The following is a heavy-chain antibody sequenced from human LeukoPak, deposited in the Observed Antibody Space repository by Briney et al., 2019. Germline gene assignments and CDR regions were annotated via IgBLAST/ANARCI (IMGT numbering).Heavy chain of an antibody. CDR2: IIPISGTI. Sequence: ASVKVSCKASGYTFTSYGISWVRQAPGQGLEWMGGIIPISGTIKYAQKFQGRVTMTADRSTSTAYMALSSLRSEDTAVYYCATYRSTWKPRFKYFQYWRQGTPVTVPS. J-gene: IGHJ1*01. V-gene: IGHV1-69*06. CDR1: GYTFTSYG. CDR3: ATYRSTWKPRFKYFQY. D-gene: IGHD6-13*01.